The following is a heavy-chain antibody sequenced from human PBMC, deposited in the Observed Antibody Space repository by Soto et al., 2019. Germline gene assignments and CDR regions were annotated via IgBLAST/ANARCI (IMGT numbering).Heavy chain of an antibody. V-gene: IGHV1-69*01. Sequence: QVQLVQSGAAVKKPGSSVKVSCKASGGTFSSYAISWVRQAPGQGLEWMGGIIPIFGTANYAQKFQGRVTITADESTSTADMELSSLRSEDTAVYYCARVRNTDYNNQGWFDPWGQGTLVTVSS. CDR2: IIPIFGTA. D-gene: IGHD4-4*01. J-gene: IGHJ5*02. CDR1: GGTFSSYA. CDR3: ARVRNTDYNNQGWFDP.